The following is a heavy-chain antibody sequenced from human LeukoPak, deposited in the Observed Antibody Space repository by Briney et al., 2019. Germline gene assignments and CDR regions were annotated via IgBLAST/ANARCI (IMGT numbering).Heavy chain of an antibody. CDR1: GFTFINYA. Sequence: GGSLRLSCAASGFTFINYAMSWVRQAPGKRLEWVSVISGNGGTTYYADSVKGRLSISRDNSKNTLIPQMNSLRAEDTAVYYCAKGTYYYDSSGYYYGPTFDNWGQGTLVTVSA. CDR2: ISGNGGTT. CDR3: AKGTYYYDSSGYYYGPTFDN. V-gene: IGHV3-23*01. D-gene: IGHD3-22*01. J-gene: IGHJ4*02.